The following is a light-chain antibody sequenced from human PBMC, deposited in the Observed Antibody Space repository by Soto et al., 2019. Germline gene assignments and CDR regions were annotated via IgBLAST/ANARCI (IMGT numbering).Light chain of an antibody. J-gene: IGKJ4*01. CDR3: QQRRNWPPT. Sequence: ETVLTQSPATLSLSPGERATLSCRASQSVSSDLAWYQQKPGQAPTLLIYDASNRATGIPARFSGSGSGTDFTLTISSLESEDFAVYYCQQRRNWPPTFGGGTKVEIK. CDR1: QSVSSD. CDR2: DAS. V-gene: IGKV3-11*01.